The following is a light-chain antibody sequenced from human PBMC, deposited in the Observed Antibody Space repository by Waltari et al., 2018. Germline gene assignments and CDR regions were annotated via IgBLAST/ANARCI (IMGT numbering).Light chain of an antibody. CDR1: DSDVGAYDF. CDR2: EVS. CDR3: SSYTTGSAPGV. J-gene: IGLJ1*01. V-gene: IGLV2-14*01. Sequence: QSALTQPASVSGSPGQSITISCSGTDSDVGAYDFVSWYQQHPGKAPHLIIYEVSNRPSGISNRFSAAKSGNTASLTISGRQAEDEADYYCSSYTTGSAPGVFGTGTRVTVL.